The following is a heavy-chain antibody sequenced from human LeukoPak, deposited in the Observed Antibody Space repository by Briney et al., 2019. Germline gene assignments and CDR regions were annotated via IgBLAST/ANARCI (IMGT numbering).Heavy chain of an antibody. CDR2: ISDSGGNT. Sequence: GGSLRLSCAASGFTFSSFAISWVRQAPGKGLEWVSAISDSGGNTYYADSVKGRFTISRDNSKNTLYLQMNSLRAEDSAVYYCVNYGQGGRFDYWGQGTLVTVSS. J-gene: IGHJ4*02. D-gene: IGHD3-10*01. V-gene: IGHV3-23*01. CDR1: GFTFSSFA. CDR3: VNYGQGGRFDY.